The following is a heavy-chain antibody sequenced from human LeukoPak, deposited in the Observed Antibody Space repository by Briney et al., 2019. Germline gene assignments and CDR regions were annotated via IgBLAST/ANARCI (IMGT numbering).Heavy chain of an antibody. CDR2: IIPIFGTA. Sequence: ASVKVSCKASGGTFSSYAISWVRQGPGQGLEWMGGIIPIFGTANYAQKFQGRVTITADESTSTAYMELSSLRSEDTAVYYCARDSYATEGSTGFDPWGQGTLVTVSS. CDR3: ARDSYATEGSTGFDP. V-gene: IGHV1-69*13. CDR1: GGTFSSYA. D-gene: IGHD1-26*01. J-gene: IGHJ5*02.